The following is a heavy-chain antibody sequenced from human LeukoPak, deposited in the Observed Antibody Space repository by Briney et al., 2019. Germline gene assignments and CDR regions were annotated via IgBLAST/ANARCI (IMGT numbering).Heavy chain of an antibody. CDR1: GFTFSSYS. CDR2: ISSSSSYI. V-gene: IGHV3-21*01. CDR3: ARVPYLYYDSSGYFY. Sequence: GGSLRLSCAASGFTFSSYSMTWVRQAPGKGLEWVSSISSSSSYIYYADSVKGRFTISRDNAKNTLYLQMNSLRAEDTAVYYCARVPYLYYDSSGYFYWGQGTLVTVSS. J-gene: IGHJ4*02. D-gene: IGHD3-22*01.